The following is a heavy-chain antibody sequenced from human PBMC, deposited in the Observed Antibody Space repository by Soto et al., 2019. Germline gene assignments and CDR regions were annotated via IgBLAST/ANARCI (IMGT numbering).Heavy chain of an antibody. V-gene: IGHV4-59*08. CDR1: GGSTSSYY. CDR2: NSYSGAT. CDR3: ARHGRSYFFDY. D-gene: IGHD1-26*01. Sequence: SETLSLTCTVTGGSTSSYYWSWLRQPPGRGLEWIGYNSYSGATDYNPSLKSRVTISVDTSKNQFSLKLTSVTAADTAVYYCARHGRSYFFDYWGQGTLVTVSS. J-gene: IGHJ4*02.